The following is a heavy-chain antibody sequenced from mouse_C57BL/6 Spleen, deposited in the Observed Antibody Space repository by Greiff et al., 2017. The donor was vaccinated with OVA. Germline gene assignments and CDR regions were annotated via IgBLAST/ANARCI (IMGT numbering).Heavy chain of an antibody. J-gene: IGHJ4*01. CDR1: GFTFSDYY. Sequence: EVKLMESEGGLVQPGSSMKLSCTASGFTFSDYYMAWVRQVPEKGLEWVANINYDGSSTYYLDSLKSRFIIPRDNAKNMLYLQMSRLKSEDTATYYCARERGIYDGYFAMDYWGQGTSVTVSS. CDR3: ARERGIYDGYFAMDY. D-gene: IGHD2-3*01. CDR2: INYDGSST. V-gene: IGHV5-16*01.